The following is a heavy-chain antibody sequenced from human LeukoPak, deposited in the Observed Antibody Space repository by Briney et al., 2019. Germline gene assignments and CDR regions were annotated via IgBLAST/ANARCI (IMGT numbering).Heavy chain of an antibody. CDR2: IYFSGST. CDR1: GGSISSYY. V-gene: IGHV4-59*01. CDR3: ARDRDAARWFDP. Sequence: PSETLSLTCTVSGGSISSYYWSWIRQPPGKGLEWIGYIYFSGSTNYNPSLKSRVTISVDTSKNQFSLKLSSVTAADTAVYYCARDRDAARWFDPWGQGTLVTVSS. J-gene: IGHJ5*02. D-gene: IGHD6-25*01.